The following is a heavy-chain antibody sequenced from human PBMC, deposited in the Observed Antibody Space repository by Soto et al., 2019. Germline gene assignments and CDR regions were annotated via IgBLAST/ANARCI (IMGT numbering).Heavy chain of an antibody. CDR1: GYSFTSYW. Sequence: GEALRISCKGSGYSFTSYWIGWVRQMPGKGLEWMGIIYPGDSDTRYSPSFQGQVTISADKSISTAYLQWSSLKASDAAMYYCARHQQVLPVSDAFDIWGPGTMVTVS. CDR2: IYPGDSDT. J-gene: IGHJ3*02. CDR3: ARHQQVLPVSDAFDI. V-gene: IGHV5-51*01.